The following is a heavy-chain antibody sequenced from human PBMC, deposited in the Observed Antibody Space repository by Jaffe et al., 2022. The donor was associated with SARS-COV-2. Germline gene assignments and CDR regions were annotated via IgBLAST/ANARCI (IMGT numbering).Heavy chain of an antibody. Sequence: QVQLVESGGGVVQPGRSLRLSCAASGFTFSSYAMHWVRQAPGKGLEWVAVISYDGSNKYYADSVKGRFTISRDNSKNTLYLQMNSLRAEDTAVYYCARDATTDSSGYYYYWGQGTLVTVSS. V-gene: IGHV3-30-3*01. J-gene: IGHJ4*02. D-gene: IGHD3-22*01. CDR2: ISYDGSNK. CDR1: GFTFSSYA. CDR3: ARDATTDSSGYYYY.